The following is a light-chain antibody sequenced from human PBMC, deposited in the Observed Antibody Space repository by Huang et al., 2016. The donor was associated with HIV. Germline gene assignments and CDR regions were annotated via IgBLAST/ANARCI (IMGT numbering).Light chain of an antibody. CDR3: QQYSRAPFT. Sequence: DIQMTQSPSSLSASVGDRVTITCRASQDISNSSAWYQQKPGKAPSLLIYGTSGWGSGVPSRFSGSGSGTDYTLSINSLLTEDFATYFCQQYSRAPFTFGQGTKLQIK. CDR1: QDISNS. CDR2: GTS. J-gene: IGKJ2*01. V-gene: IGKV1-NL1*01.